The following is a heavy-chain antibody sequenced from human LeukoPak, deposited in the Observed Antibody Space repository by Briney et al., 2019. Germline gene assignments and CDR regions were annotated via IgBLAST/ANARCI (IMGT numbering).Heavy chain of an antibody. J-gene: IGHJ2*01. CDR1: GGSISSYY. Sequence: SETLSLTCTVSGGSISSYYWSWIRQPPGKGLEWIGYIYYSGSTNYNPSLKSRVTISVDTSKNQFSLKLSSVTAADTAVYYCARAVVVGGTMWYFDLWGRGTLVTVSS. V-gene: IGHV4-59*01. CDR2: IYYSGST. CDR3: ARAVVVGGTMWYFDL. D-gene: IGHD2-15*01.